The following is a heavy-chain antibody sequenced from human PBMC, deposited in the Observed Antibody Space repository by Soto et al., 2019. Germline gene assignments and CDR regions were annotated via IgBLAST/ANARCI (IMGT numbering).Heavy chain of an antibody. CDR3: ARVYCSSTSCSYYYYYGMDV. Sequence: QVQLVQSGAEVKKPGASVKVSCKASGYTFTSYDINWVRQATGQGLEWMGWVNPNSGNTGYAQKFQGRVTMTRNTSISTAYMELSSLRSEDTAVYYCARVYCSSTSCSYYYYYGMDVWGQGTTVTVSS. CDR1: GYTFTSYD. V-gene: IGHV1-8*01. CDR2: VNPNSGNT. D-gene: IGHD2-2*01. J-gene: IGHJ6*02.